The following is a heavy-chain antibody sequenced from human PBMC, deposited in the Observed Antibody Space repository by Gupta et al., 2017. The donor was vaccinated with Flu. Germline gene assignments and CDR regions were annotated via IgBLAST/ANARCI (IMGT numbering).Heavy chain of an antibody. CDR3: ARGDKITVFGVLAKHGMDV. V-gene: IGHV3-7*01. J-gene: IGHJ6*02. CDR1: GFMFNTYW. Sequence: EVQLVESGGGLVQPGGSLRLSCTASGFMFNTYWMHWVRQAPGKGLEWVGNIKENGSEEYYVDSVKGRFTISRDNAKNSLYLQMNTLRAEDTAVYYCARGDKITVFGVLAKHGMDVWGQGTTVTVSS. CDR2: IKENGSEE. D-gene: IGHD3-3*01.